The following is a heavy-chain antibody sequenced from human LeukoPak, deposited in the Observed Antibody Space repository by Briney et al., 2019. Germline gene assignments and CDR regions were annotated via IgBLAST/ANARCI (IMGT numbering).Heavy chain of an antibody. D-gene: IGHD5-24*01. V-gene: IGHV3-23*01. CDR2: ISGSGGST. CDR1: GFTFSSYA. J-gene: IGHJ4*02. Sequence: GGSLRLSCAASGFTFSSYAMSWVRQAPGKGLEWVSAISGSGGSTYYADSVKGRFTISRDNSKNTLYLQMNSLRAEDTAVYYCAKVSERWLQLGRAYWGQGTLVTVSS. CDR3: AKVSERWLQLGRAY.